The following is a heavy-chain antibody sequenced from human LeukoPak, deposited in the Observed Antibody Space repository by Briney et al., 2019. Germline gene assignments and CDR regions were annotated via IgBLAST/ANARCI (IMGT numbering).Heavy chain of an antibody. CDR3: AREIHDILTGYFDY. CDR2: IKQDGSEK. V-gene: IGHV3-7*01. J-gene: IGHJ4*02. Sequence: LPGGSLRLSCAASGFTFSSYWMSWVRQAPGKGLEWVANIKQDGSEKYYVDSVKGRFTISRDNAKNSLYLQMNSLRAEDTAVYYCAREIHDILTGYFDYWGQGTLVTVSS. D-gene: IGHD3-9*01. CDR1: GFTFSSYW.